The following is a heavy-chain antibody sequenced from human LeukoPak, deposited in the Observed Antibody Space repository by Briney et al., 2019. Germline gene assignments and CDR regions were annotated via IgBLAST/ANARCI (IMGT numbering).Heavy chain of an antibody. D-gene: IGHD1-26*01. CDR3: ARFPRATELFDY. V-gene: IGHV1-8*01. CDR2: MNPNSGNT. J-gene: IGHJ4*02. Sequence: ASVKVSCKASGYTFTSYDINWVRQATGQGLEWMGWMNPNSGNTGYAQKFQGRVTMTRNTSISTVYMELSSLRSEDTAVYYCARFPRATELFDYWGQGTLVTVSS. CDR1: GYTFTSYD.